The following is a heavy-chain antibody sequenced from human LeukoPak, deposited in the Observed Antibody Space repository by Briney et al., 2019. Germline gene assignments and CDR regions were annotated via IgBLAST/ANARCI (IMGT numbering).Heavy chain of an antibody. CDR1: GYSFAGYN. CDR2: IDPNSGDT. Sequence: ASVKVSFTTSGYSFAGYNIHWVRHAPGQGLEWMGRIDPNSGDTRISQKFQGRVTVTRDTAISTVYMEVKRLRSDDTAIYYCAREGSGYDYYYFDYWGQGTLVTVSS. J-gene: IGHJ4*02. D-gene: IGHD5-12*01. V-gene: IGHV1-2*02. CDR3: AREGSGYDYYYFDY.